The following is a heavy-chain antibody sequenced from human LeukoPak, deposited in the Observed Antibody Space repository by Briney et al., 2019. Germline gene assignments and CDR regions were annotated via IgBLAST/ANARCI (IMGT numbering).Heavy chain of an antibody. CDR2: INHSGST. CDR1: RGSFRGYY. CDR3: ARDSRLLWFGESYYGMDV. V-gene: IGHV4-34*01. J-gene: IGHJ6*02. Sequence: SETLSLTCAVYRGSFRGYYWSWIRQPPGKGLEWIGEINHSGSTNYNPSLKSRVTISVDTSKNQFSLKLSSVTAADTAVYYCARDSRLLWFGESYYGMDVWGQGTTVTVSS. D-gene: IGHD3-10*01.